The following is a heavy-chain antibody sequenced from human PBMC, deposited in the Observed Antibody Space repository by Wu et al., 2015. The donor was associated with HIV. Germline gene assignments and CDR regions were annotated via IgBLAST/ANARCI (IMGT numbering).Heavy chain of an antibody. Sequence: QVQLMQSGDEVKKPGASVKVSCKVSGYTLTELSMHWVRQAPGKGLEWMGGFDPEDGETIYAQKFQGRVTMTEDTSTDTAYMELSSLRSEDTAVYYCATSIAAAGYFDYWGQGTLVTVSS. CDR2: FDPEDGET. J-gene: IGHJ4*02. CDR3: ATSIAAAGYFDY. D-gene: IGHD6-13*01. CDR1: GYTLTELS. V-gene: IGHV1-24*01.